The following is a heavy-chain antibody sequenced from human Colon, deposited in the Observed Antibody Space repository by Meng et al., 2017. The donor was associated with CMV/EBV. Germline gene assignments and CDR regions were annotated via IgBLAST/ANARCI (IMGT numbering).Heavy chain of an antibody. CDR1: GFVFEDFD. CDR2: AKWNGDKA. V-gene: IGHV3-20*04. CDR3: SRGQDFVVVPTPKNFFDP. J-gene: IGHJ5*02. D-gene: IGHD2-2*01. Sequence: GESLKISCVASGFVFEDFDISWVRLIPGKGLEWVSGAKWNGDKAGYADSVEGRFTVSRDNGKSTVYLQMNSLRAEDTAVYYCSRGQDFVVVPTPKNFFDPWGQGTLVTVSS.